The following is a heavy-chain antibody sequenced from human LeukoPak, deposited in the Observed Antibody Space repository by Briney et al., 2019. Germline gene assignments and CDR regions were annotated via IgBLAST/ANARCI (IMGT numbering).Heavy chain of an antibody. CDR1: GFTFSSYT. V-gene: IGHV3-48*04. J-gene: IGHJ3*02. Sequence: GGSLRLSCAASGFTFSSYTMNWVRQAPGKGLEWVSYISSGNSNIYYADSVKGRFTISRDNAKNTLYLQMNSLRAEDTAVYYCARDPTYYYDSSGYYYPVSAFDIWGQGTMVTVSS. D-gene: IGHD3-22*01. CDR3: ARDPTYYYDSSGYYYPVSAFDI. CDR2: ISSGNSNI.